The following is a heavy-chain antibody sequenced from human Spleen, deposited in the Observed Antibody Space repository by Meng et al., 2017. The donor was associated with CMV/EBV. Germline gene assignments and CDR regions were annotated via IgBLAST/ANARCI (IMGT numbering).Heavy chain of an antibody. CDR2: TWFDGSKR. D-gene: IGHD3-10*01. V-gene: IGHV3-33*01. CDR1: FSFTTYG. J-gene: IGHJ6*02. CDR3: ARDFREGVYYYYGMDV. Sequence: FSFTTYGMHWVRQAPGKGLEWLAVTWFDGSKRYYADSVKGRFTISRDNSMNTLYLQMNSLRAEDTAVYYCARDFREGVYYYYGMDVWGQGTTVTVSS.